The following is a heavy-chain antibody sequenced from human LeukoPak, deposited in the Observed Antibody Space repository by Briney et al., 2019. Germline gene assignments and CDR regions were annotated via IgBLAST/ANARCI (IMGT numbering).Heavy chain of an antibody. J-gene: IGHJ4*02. CDR1: GGTFSSYA. CDR2: ITPILGIA. Sequence: SVKVSCKASGGTFSSYAISWVRQAPGQGLEWMGRITPILGIANYAQKFQGRVTITADKSTSTAYMELSSLRSEDTAVYYCARAVGSGYYYFDYWGQGTLVTVSS. V-gene: IGHV1-69*04. CDR3: ARAVGSGYYYFDY. D-gene: IGHD3-22*01.